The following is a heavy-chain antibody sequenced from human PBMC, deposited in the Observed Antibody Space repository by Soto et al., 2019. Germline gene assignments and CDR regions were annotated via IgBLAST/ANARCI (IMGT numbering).Heavy chain of an antibody. Sequence: TSETLSLTCTVSGGSITTSGFHWGWIRQPPGTGLEWIGTISYNGNTYYSASLQSRVTISGDTSRSQFSLKLTSVTAADTAVYYCARLDRFGSGSYPKYWGQGTLVTVS. CDR2: ISYNGNT. CDR1: GGSITTSGFH. J-gene: IGHJ4*02. D-gene: IGHD3-10*01. CDR3: ARLDRFGSGSYPKY. V-gene: IGHV4-39*01.